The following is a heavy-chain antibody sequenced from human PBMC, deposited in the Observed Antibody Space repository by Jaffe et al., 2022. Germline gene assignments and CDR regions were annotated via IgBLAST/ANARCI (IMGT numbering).Heavy chain of an antibody. D-gene: IGHD2-2*01. J-gene: IGHJ6*03. CDR2: ISGSGGST. CDR1: GFTFSSYA. Sequence: EVQLLESGGGLVQPGGSLRLSCAASGFTFSSYAMSWVRQAPGKGLEWVSAISGSGGSTYYADSVKGRFTISRDNSKNTLYLQMNSLRAEDTAVYYCAKGGFIVVVPAARRDYYMDVWGKGTTVTVSS. CDR3: AKGGFIVVVPAARRDYYMDV. V-gene: IGHV3-23*01.